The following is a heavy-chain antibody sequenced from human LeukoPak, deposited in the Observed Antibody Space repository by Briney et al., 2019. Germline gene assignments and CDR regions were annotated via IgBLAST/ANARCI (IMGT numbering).Heavy chain of an antibody. CDR2: MNPDSGNT. D-gene: IGHD3-10*01. CDR1: GYTFTTYD. V-gene: IGHV1-8*01. Sequence: ASVKVSCKASGYTFTTYDINWVRLATGQGLEYMGWMNPDSGNTGYAQKFQGRITMTSTTSMNTFYLEVSSLRSEDTAIYYCARTMVRGVPVGMDVWGLGTTVIVSS. CDR3: ARTMVRGVPVGMDV. J-gene: IGHJ6*02.